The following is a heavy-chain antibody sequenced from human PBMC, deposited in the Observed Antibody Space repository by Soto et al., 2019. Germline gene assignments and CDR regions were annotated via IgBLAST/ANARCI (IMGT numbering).Heavy chain of an antibody. CDR1: GFSLSTSGMC. CDR3: ASLYGWAPDY. CDR2: IYYSGGT. Sequence: LVNPTQTLTLTCTFSGFSLSTSGMCVSWIRQPPGKGLEWIGYIYYSGGTNYNPSLKSRVTISVDTSKNQFSLKLSSVTAANTAVYYCASLYGWAPDYGGQETLVTVSS. J-gene: IGHJ4*02. V-gene: IGHV4-61*08. D-gene: IGHD4-17*01.